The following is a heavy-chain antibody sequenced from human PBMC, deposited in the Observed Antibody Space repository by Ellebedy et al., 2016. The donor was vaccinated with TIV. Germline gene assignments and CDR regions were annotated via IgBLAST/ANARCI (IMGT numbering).Heavy chain of an antibody. D-gene: IGHD4/OR15-4a*01. CDR3: ARPLPYGGSFFGY. V-gene: IGHV3-33*03. Sequence: GESLKISCVASGFSFSLYGMHWVRQTPGKGLEWVAGIWYDGTKEDYVDVVKGRFTISRDNSKNTLYLQMDSLRVEDTGFYYCARPLPYGGSFFGYWGQGVLVSVSS. CDR1: GFSFSLYG. CDR2: IWYDGTKE. J-gene: IGHJ4*02.